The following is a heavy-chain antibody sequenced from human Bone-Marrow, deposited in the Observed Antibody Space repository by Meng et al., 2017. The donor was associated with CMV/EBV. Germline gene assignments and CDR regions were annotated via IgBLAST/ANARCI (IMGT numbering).Heavy chain of an antibody. J-gene: IGHJ6*02. Sequence: GESLKISCAASGFSFSDYAMHWVRQAPGKGLEWVTFNRHDGSNKYYAESVKGRFTISRDNSKSTLYLHMNRLRPEDTAVYYCAKGERQFCSSFNCHYQYYGMDVWGQATTVTVSS. V-gene: IGHV3-30*02. CDR1: GFSFSDYA. D-gene: IGHD3-3*01. CDR3: AKGERQFCSSFNCHYQYYGMDV. CDR2: NRHDGSNK.